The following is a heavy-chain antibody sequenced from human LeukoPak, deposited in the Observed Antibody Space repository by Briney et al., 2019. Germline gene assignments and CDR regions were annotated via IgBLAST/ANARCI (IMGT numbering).Heavy chain of an antibody. CDR1: GFTFSSYS. Sequence: GGSLRLSCAASGFTFSSYSMNWVRQAPGKGLEWVSYISSSSSAIYYADSVKGRFTISRDNAKNSLYLQMNSLRAEDTAVYYCARDRSGFDYWGQGTLVTVSS. CDR3: ARDRSGFDY. J-gene: IGHJ4*02. V-gene: IGHV3-48*01. CDR2: ISSSSSAI. D-gene: IGHD3-3*01.